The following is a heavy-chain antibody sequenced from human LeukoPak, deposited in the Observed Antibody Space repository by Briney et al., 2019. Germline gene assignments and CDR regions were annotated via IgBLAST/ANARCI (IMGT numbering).Heavy chain of an antibody. J-gene: IGHJ4*02. D-gene: IGHD6-19*01. V-gene: IGHV3-23*01. CDR1: GFTFSSYA. Sequence: GGSLRLSCTASGFTFSSYAMYRVRQAPGKGLEWVSGIFGSGGSAHYADSVKGRFTISRDNSKNTVYLQMNSLSAEDTAVYYCGKTTTGYSSGRYPAWPVDYWGQGTLVTVSS. CDR3: GKTTTGYSSGRYPAWPVDY. CDR2: IFGSGGSA.